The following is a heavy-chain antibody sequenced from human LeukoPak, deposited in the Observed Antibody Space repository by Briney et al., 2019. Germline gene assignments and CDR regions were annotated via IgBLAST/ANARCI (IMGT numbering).Heavy chain of an antibody. CDR2: IHLSGST. J-gene: IGHJ4*02. CDR3: ARSGIYPLYYSDY. CDR1: GYSITSDDY. D-gene: IGHD1-26*01. V-gene: IGHV4-38-2*02. Sequence: SETLSLTCNVFGYSITSDDYWGWIRQPPGKGLEWIGNIHLSGSTFYNPSLKSRVTISVDTSKNQFSLKLSSVTAADTAVYYCARSGIYPLYYSDYWGQGTLVTVSS.